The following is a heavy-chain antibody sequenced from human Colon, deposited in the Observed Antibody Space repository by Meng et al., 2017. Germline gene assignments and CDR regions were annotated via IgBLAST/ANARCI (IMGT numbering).Heavy chain of an antibody. J-gene: IGHJ4*02. Sequence: QVQVQESGPGLVKPSGTLSLACSVSGASVSVNSYWSWVRQPPGRGLEWIGQIDHRGSAYYRPSLNSRVTMSLDKSRNQFSLRLTSVTAADTAVYYCARHGGYYQDFWGQGTLVTVSS. CDR2: IDHRGSA. CDR3: ARHGGYYQDF. V-gene: IGHV4-4*02. CDR1: GASVSVNSY. D-gene: IGHD4-23*01.